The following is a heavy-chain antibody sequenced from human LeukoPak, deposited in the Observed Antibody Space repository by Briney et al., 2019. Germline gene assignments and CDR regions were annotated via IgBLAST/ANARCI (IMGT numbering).Heavy chain of an antibody. CDR2: IDTPGNT. CDR1: GFTFSSYG. D-gene: IGHD1-26*01. CDR3: IRIRTREHQYGMAV. Sequence: PGRSLRLSCAASGFTFSSYGMHWVRQATGKGLEWVSAIDTPGNTYYQGSVKGRFTISREDAKNSLYLQMHSLTDCDTAVYYCIRIRTREHQYGMAVWRQATKVSVPS. J-gene: IGHJ6*02. V-gene: IGHV3-13*01.